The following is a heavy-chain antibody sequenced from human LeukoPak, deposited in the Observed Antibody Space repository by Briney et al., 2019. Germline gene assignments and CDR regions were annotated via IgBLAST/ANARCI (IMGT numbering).Heavy chain of an antibody. CDR2: ISRSGGST. J-gene: IGHJ4*02. CDR1: ELHA. V-gene: IGHV3-23*01. Sequence: GGSLRLTCAASELHAMTWVRQGPGKGLEWVSAISRSGGSTYYADSVKGRFTISRDKSNNTLYLQMNSLRAEDTAVYYCARDRSFAAAGGNGPLGYWGQGTLVTVAS. D-gene: IGHD6-13*01. CDR3: ARDRSFAAAGGNGPLGY.